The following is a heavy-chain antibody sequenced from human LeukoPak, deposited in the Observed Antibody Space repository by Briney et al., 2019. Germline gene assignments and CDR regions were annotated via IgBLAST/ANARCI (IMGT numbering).Heavy chain of an antibody. V-gene: IGHV1-24*01. J-gene: IGHJ4*02. CDR2: FDPEDGET. D-gene: IGHD3-10*01. CDR1: GYTLTELS. CDR3: ARGARLLLWFGEFSYYFDY. Sequence: RASVKVSCKVSGYTLTELSMHWVRQAPGKGLEWMGGFDPEDGETIYAQKFQGRVTITADESTSTAYMELSSLRSEDTAVYYCARGARLLLWFGEFSYYFDYWGQGTLVTVSS.